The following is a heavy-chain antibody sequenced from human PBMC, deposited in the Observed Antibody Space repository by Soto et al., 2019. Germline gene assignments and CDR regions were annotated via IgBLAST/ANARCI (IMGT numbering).Heavy chain of an antibody. J-gene: IGHJ4*02. CDR1: GFTFSSHA. V-gene: IGHV3-23*01. D-gene: IGHD2-15*01. Sequence: EVQLFESGGGLVQPGGALRLSCSASGFTFSSHAMSWVRQSPWKGLEWLSSISGGAEGAYYADSVKGRYTISSDTSTNALYLKMNRLGAEDTAVYYCARDLWWYLHWCQGTMVTFSS. CDR2: ISGGAEGA. CDR3: ARDLWWYLH.